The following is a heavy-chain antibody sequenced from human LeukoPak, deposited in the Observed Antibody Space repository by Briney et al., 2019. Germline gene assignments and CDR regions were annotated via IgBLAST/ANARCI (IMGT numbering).Heavy chain of an antibody. CDR3: ASNNCSGGSCYPEGYFQH. CDR2: ISYDESNK. V-gene: IGHV3-30*03. CDR1: GFTFSSYG. D-gene: IGHD2-15*01. Sequence: GGSLRLSCAASGFTFSSYGMHWVRQAPGKGLEWVAVISYDESNKYYADSVKGRFTISRDNSKNTLYPQMNSLRAEDTAVYYCASNNCSGGSCYPEGYFQHWGQGTLVTVSS. J-gene: IGHJ1*01.